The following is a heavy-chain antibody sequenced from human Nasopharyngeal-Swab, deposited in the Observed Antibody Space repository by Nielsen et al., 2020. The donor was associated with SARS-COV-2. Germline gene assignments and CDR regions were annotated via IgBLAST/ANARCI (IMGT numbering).Heavy chain of an antibody. Sequence: SETLSLTCAVSGYSISSSNWWGWIRQPPGKGLEWIGYIYYSGSTYYNPPLKSRVTMSVDTSKNQFSLKLSSVTAVDTAVYYCASIMIFGVVIDYWGQGTLVTVSS. CDR3: ASIMIFGVVIDY. CDR2: IYYSGST. V-gene: IGHV4-28*01. CDR1: GYSISSSNW. J-gene: IGHJ4*02. D-gene: IGHD3-3*01.